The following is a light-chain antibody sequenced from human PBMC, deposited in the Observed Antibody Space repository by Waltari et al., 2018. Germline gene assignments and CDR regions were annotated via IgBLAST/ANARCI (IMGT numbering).Light chain of an antibody. V-gene: IGLV1-47*01. CDR2: REN. CDR3: AACDGRLNSWV. CDR1: PSNVEDLH. J-gene: IGLJ3*02. Sequence: QSVLTQPPSVSGTPGQRVTIPCSGSPSNVEDLHVFWYKQLPGTAPKRLIERENQRPGGVPDQVAGTNSGASAALAISGLRCEDGAIYRWAACDGRLNSWVLGGGTSLTVL.